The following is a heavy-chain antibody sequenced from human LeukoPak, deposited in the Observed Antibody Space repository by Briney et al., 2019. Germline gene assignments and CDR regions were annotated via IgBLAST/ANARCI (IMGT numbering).Heavy chain of an antibody. J-gene: IGHJ5*02. Sequence: GASVKVSCKASGYTFTSYDINWVRQATGQGLEWMGWMNPNSGNIGYAQKFQGRVTMTRNTSISTAYMELSSLRSEDTAVYYCARGQLSPYDFGFDPWGQGTLVTVSS. V-gene: IGHV1-8*01. CDR2: MNPNSGNI. CDR1: GYTFTSYD. D-gene: IGHD3-3*01. CDR3: ARGQLSPYDFGFDP.